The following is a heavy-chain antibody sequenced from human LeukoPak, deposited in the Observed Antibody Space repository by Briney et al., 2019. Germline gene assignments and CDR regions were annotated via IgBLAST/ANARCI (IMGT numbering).Heavy chain of an antibody. D-gene: IGHD6-13*01. J-gene: IGHJ4*02. CDR1: GFTFSRYA. CDR3: AKVTSTWYLDC. V-gene: IGHV3-30*09. CDR2: ISYDGSNK. Sequence: PGGSLRLSCAASGFTFSRYAMHWVRQAPGKGLEWVAVISYDGSNKYYADSVKGRFAISRDNYKNMLYLQMNSLRGEDTAVYYCAKVTSTWYLDCWGQGTLVTVSS.